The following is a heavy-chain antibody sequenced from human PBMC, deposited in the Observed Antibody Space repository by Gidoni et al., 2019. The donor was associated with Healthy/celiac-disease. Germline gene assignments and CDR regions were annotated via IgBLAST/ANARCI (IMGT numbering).Heavy chain of an antibody. D-gene: IGHD1-1*01. CDR3: ATVGRDPGIPEAPGFDC. CDR1: GYTSTDYY. J-gene: IGHJ4*02. V-gene: IGHV1-69-2*01. Sequence: EVQLVQSGAEVKKPGATVQISCQVSGYTSTDYYIHWVQQAPGKGLAWLGLVDPEDGERIYAEKFQGRVNMTADTSTDTAYMELGSLRSEDTAVYYCATVGRDPGIPEAPGFDCWGQGTLVTVSS. CDR2: VDPEDGER.